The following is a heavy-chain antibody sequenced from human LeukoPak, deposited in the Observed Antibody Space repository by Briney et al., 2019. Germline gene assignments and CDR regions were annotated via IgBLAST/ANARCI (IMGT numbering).Heavy chain of an antibody. CDR2: ISSRGSVI. CDR3: ARDMEPDAFDI. D-gene: IGHD1-1*01. CDR1: GFTFSTYE. J-gene: IGHJ3*02. Sequence: EPGGSLRLSCAASGFTFSTYEMSWVRQAPGKGLEWVSYISSRGSVIYYADSVKGRFTISRDIAKTSLYLQMNSLRAEDTAIYYCARDMEPDAFDIWGQGTMVTVSS. V-gene: IGHV3-48*03.